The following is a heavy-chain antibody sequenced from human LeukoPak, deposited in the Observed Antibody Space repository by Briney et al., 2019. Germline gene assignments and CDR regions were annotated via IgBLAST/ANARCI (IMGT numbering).Heavy chain of an antibody. CDR3: ARVVAVAFCMDV. Sequence: PGGSLRLSCAASGFTFSTYAMNWVRQAPGQGLEWVSGISGGGDTTYYAGSVKGRFTISRDNSKSTLYLQVNSLIAEDTAVYYCARVVAVAFCMDVWGQGTTVTVSS. D-gene: IGHD6-19*01. V-gene: IGHV3-23*01. CDR1: GFTFSTYA. CDR2: ISGGGDTT. J-gene: IGHJ6*02.